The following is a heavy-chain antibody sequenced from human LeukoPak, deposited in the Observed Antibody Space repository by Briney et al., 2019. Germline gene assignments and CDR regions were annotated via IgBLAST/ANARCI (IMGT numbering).Heavy chain of an antibody. CDR3: ARASGPFDY. J-gene: IGHJ4*02. CDR1: GFTFSVYG. CDR2: IWNDGSNK. Sequence: PGRSLRLSCAAYGFTFSVYGMHWVRQAPGKGLEWVGVIWNDGSNKYYADSVKGRFTISRDNSKNTLYLQMNSLRAEDTAVYSCARASGPFDYWGQGTLVTVSS. V-gene: IGHV3-33*01. D-gene: IGHD3-10*01.